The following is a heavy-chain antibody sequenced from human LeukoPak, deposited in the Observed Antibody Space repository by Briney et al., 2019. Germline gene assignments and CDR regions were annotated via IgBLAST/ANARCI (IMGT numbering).Heavy chain of an antibody. CDR3: ARGGSGSYDN. D-gene: IGHD1-26*01. J-gene: IGHJ4*02. CDR2: INTDGSST. CDR1: GFTFSSYW. V-gene: IGHV3-74*01. Sequence: GGSLRLSCAASGFTFSSYWMHWVRQVPGKGLVWVSRINTDGSSTSYADSVKGRFTTSRDNAKNTLYLQMNSLRAEDTAVYYCARGGSGSYDNWGQGTLVTVSS.